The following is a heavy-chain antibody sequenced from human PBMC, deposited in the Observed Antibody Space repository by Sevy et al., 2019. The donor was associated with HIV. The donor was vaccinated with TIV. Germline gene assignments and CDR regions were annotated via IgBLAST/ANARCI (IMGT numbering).Heavy chain of an antibody. CDR3: ARATYYYDSSGPYYFDY. CDR1: GFTFSNFE. D-gene: IGHD3-22*01. CDR2: ITSSGSTI. J-gene: IGHJ4*02. Sequence: GGSLRLSCAASGFTFSNFEMNWVRQAPGKGLEWISYITSSGSTIYYADSVQGRFTISRDNPKNSLFLQMNSLRAEDTAVYYCARATYYYDSSGPYYFDYWGQGTLVTVSS. V-gene: IGHV3-48*03.